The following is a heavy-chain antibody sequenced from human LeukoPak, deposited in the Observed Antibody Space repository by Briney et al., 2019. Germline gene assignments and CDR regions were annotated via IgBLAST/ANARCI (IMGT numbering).Heavy chain of an antibody. Sequence: PSDTLSLTCAVSGYSIRSGDYWGWIRQSPGKGLEWIGSIYHSGSTHYNPSLKGRVTISADTSKNQFSLMLSSVTAADTAVYYCARNRSLTTTPGFDHWGQGTLVTVSS. D-gene: IGHD4-11*01. J-gene: IGHJ4*02. CDR3: ARNRSLTTTPGFDH. CDR2: IYHSGST. CDR1: GYSIRSGDY. V-gene: IGHV4-38-2*01.